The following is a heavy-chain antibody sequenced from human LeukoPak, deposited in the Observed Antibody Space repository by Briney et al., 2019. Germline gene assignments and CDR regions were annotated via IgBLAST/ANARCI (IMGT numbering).Heavy chain of an antibody. V-gene: IGHV3-23*01. CDR1: GCTFSRYA. Sequence: VGALRLSCAASGCTFSRYAMSWGRQAPGKGLGWGSAISGSGGSTYYADSVKGRFTISRDNSKNTLYLQMNSLRAEHTAVYYCASEIVVVPPAKELDAFDIWGQGTMVTVSS. CDR3: ASEIVVVPPAKELDAFDI. D-gene: IGHD2-2*01. J-gene: IGHJ3*02. CDR2: ISGSGGST.